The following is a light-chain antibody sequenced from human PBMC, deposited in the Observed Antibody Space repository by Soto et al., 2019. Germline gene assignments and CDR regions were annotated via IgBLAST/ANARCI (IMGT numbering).Light chain of an antibody. CDR2: KNS. Sequence: SYELTQPPSVSVSPGQMARITCSGDALPKQYAYWYQQKPGQAPVLPIYKNSERPSGIPERFSGSSSGTTVTLTISGVQAEDEADYYCQSADKSGTYVFGTGTKVTVL. CDR1: ALPKQY. V-gene: IGLV3-25*03. CDR3: QSADKSGTYV. J-gene: IGLJ1*01.